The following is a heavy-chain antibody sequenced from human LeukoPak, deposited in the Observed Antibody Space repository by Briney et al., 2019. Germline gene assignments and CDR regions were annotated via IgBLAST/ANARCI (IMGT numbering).Heavy chain of an antibody. CDR2: IYTSGST. J-gene: IGHJ4*02. V-gene: IGHV4-4*07. CDR1: GGSISSYY. CDR3: ARDSQAMVRGVISYYFDY. D-gene: IGHD3-10*01. Sequence: PSETLSLTCTVSGGSISSYYWSWIRQPAGKGLEWIGRIYTSGSTNYNPSLKSRVTMSVDTSKNQFSLKLSSVTAADTAVYYCARDSQAMVRGVISYYFDYWGQGTLVTVSS.